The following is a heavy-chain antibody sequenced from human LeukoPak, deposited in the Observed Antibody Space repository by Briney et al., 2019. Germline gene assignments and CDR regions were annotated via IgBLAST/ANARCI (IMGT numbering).Heavy chain of an antibody. J-gene: IGHJ4*02. V-gene: IGHV4-61*02. D-gene: IGHD3-3*01. Sequence: SETLSLTCTVSGGPISSGRYYWSWIRQPAGKGLEWIGRIYTSGSTNYTPSLKSRVTISVDTSKNQFSLKLSPVTAADTAVYYCVREYYDFWSGYPDYWGQGTLVTVSS. CDR3: VREYYDFWSGYPDY. CDR2: IYTSGST. CDR1: GGPISSGRYY.